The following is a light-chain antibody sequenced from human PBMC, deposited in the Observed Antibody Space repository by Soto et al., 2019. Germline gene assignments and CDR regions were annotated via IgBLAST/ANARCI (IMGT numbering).Light chain of an antibody. CDR1: PGINDF. CDR2: GGS. CDR3: QQYHTFPVT. V-gene: IGKV1-16*02. J-gene: IGKJ4*01. Sequence: DIQMTQSPSSLSASVGDTVTITCRASPGINDFLAWFQQKPGKAPKSLIYGGSTLQSGVPSNFSGSGSDTDFTLTISSLQPEDSATYFCQQYHTFPVTFGGGTKVEIK.